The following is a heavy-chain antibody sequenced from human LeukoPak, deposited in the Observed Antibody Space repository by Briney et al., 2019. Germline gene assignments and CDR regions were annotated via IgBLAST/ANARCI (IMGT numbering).Heavy chain of an antibody. CDR3: ARGAVVVAAHYYYYYMDV. Sequence: GGSLRLSCAASGFTFSSYSMNWVGQAPGKGLEGVSSISGSSSYIYYADSVKGRFTISRDNAKNSLYLQMNSLRAEDTAVYYCARGAVVVAAHYYYYYMDVWGKGTTVTVSS. V-gene: IGHV3-21*01. CDR2: ISGSSSYI. CDR1: GFTFSSYS. J-gene: IGHJ6*03. D-gene: IGHD2-15*01.